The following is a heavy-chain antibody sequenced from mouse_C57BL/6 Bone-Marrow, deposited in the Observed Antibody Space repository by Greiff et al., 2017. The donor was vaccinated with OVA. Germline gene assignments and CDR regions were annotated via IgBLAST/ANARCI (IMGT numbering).Heavy chain of an antibody. Sequence: VKVVESGAELVRPGTSVKVSCKASGYAFTNYLIEWVKQRPGQGLEWIGVINPGSGGTNYNEKFKGKATLTADKSSSTAYMQLSSLTSEDSAVYFCARGWLLRFAWFAYWGQGTLVTVSA. J-gene: IGHJ3*01. CDR2: INPGSGGT. D-gene: IGHD2-3*01. CDR1: GYAFTNYL. CDR3: ARGWLLRFAWFAY. V-gene: IGHV1-54*01.